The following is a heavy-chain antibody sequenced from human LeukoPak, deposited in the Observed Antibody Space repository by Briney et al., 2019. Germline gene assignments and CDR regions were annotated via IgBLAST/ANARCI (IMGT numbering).Heavy chain of an antibody. J-gene: IGHJ5*02. D-gene: IGHD6-13*01. CDR3: ARLVGAQGSSWYLGWFDP. V-gene: IGHV4-59*08. Sequence: ETLSLTCTISGGSISSYYWSWLRQPPGKGLEWIGYIYYSGNTNYNPSLQSRVTISVDTSKNQFSLKLSSVTAADTAVYYCARLVGAQGSSWYLGWFDPWGQGTLVTVSS. CDR2: IYYSGNT. CDR1: GGSISSYY.